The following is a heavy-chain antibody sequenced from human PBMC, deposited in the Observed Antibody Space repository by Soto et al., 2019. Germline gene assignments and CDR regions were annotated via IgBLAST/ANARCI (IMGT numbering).Heavy chain of an antibody. J-gene: IGHJ5*02. CDR3: ASHDLGGNWFDP. CDR1: GGSFTSYW. V-gene: IGHV5-10-1*01. Sequence: GESLKISCKGSGGSFTSYWISWVRQMPGKGLEWMGRIDPSDSYTNYSPSFQGHVTISADKSISTAYLQWSSLKASDTAMYYCASHDLGGNWFDPWGQGTLVTVSS. CDR2: IDPSDSYT.